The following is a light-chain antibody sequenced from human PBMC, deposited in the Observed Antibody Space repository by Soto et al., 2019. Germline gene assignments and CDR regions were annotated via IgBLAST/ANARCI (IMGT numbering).Light chain of an antibody. Sequence: EIVLTQSPGALSLSSGERATLSCGASQRVASSYLAWYQKKPGQAPKLLIYAASTRATGIPDRFSGSGSGKDFTLTISRLEPEDFAVYYCQQYGGSPTTFGQGTRLEIK. CDR1: QRVASSY. CDR3: QQYGGSPTT. V-gene: IGKV3-20*01. J-gene: IGKJ5*01. CDR2: AAS.